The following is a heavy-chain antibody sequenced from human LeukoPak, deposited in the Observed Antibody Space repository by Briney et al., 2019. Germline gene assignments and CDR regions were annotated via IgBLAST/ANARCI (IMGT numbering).Heavy chain of an antibody. CDR3: AADYRDAFDI. CDR2: INHSGNT. V-gene: IGHV4-59*01. Sequence: SETLSLTCTVSGGSTSSYYWNWIRQPPGKGLEWIGYINHSGNTQYNPSLKSRVSISADTSKNQISLKLSSVTAADTAAYYCAADYRDAFDIWGQGTMVIVSP. D-gene: IGHD4-11*01. CDR1: GGSTSSYY. J-gene: IGHJ3*02.